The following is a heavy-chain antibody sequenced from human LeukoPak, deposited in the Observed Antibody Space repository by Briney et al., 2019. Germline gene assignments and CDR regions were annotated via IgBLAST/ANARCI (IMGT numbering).Heavy chain of an antibody. D-gene: IGHD5-12*01. CDR1: GGSFRGYY. V-gene: IGHV4-34*01. Sequence: SETLSLTCAVYGGSFRGYYWSWIRQPPGKGLEWIGEINHSGSTIYNPSLKSRVTISVDTSKNHFSLNLTSVTAADTAVYYCARDVATPMARVSYWGQGTLVTVSS. J-gene: IGHJ4*02. CDR3: ARDVATPMARVSY. CDR2: INHSGST.